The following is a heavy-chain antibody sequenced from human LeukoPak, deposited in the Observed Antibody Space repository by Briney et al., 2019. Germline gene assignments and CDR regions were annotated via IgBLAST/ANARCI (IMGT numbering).Heavy chain of an antibody. J-gene: IGHJ5*02. V-gene: IGHV3-33*06. CDR2: IWYDGSNK. D-gene: IGHD3-22*01. CDR1: GFTFSSYG. CDR3: AKAKRPYYYDSSGTPFP. Sequence: GGSLRLSCAASGFTFSSYGMHWVRQAPGKGLEWVAVIWYDGSNKYYADSVKGRFTISRDNSKNTPYLQMNSLRAEDTAVYYCAKAKRPYYYDSSGTPFPWGQGTLVTLSS.